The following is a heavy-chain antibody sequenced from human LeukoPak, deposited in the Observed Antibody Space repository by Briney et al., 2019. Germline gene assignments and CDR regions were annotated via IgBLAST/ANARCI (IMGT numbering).Heavy chain of an antibody. V-gene: IGHV1-24*01. CDR1: GYTLTELS. Sequence: ASVKVSCTVSGYTLTELSMHWVRQAPGKGLEWMGGSDPEDGETIYAQKFQGRVTMTEDTSTDTAYMELSSLRSEDTAVYYCATYVEMATTTTDYWGQGTLVTVSS. CDR2: SDPEDGET. D-gene: IGHD5-24*01. J-gene: IGHJ4*02. CDR3: ATYVEMATTTTDY.